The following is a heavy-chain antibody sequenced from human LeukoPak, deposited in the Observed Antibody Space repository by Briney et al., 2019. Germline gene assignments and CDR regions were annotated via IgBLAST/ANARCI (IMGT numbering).Heavy chain of an antibody. D-gene: IGHD3-22*01. J-gene: IGHJ4*02. CDR3: ATHGDRSYYYDSSGYYSRPYQH. CDR2: ISGSGGST. CDR1: GFTFSSYA. V-gene: IGHV3-23*01. Sequence: GGSLRLSCAASGFTFSSYAMSWVRQAPGKGLEWVSAISGSGGSTYYADSVKGRFTISRDNSKNTLYLQMNSLRAEDTAVYYCATHGDRSYYYDSSGYYSRPYQHWGQGTLVTVSS.